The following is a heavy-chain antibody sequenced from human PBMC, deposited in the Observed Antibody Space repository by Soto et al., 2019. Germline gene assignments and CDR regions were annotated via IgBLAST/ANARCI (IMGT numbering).Heavy chain of an antibody. Sequence: EAQLLESGGGLVQPGGSLRLSCAVSGFTFSNYAMTWVRQAPGKGLEWVSAISSSGAGTYYADSVKGRFTISRDNSRNTLYLQMHSLRDEDTAVYYCATGSSGTYRYYFDYWGQGTLVTVSS. V-gene: IGHV3-23*01. CDR2: ISSSGAGT. J-gene: IGHJ4*02. D-gene: IGHD3-10*01. CDR1: GFTFSNYA. CDR3: ATGSSGTYRYYFDY.